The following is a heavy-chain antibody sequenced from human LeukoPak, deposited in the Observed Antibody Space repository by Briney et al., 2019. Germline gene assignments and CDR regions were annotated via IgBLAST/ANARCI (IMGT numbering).Heavy chain of an antibody. Sequence: GGSLRLSCAASGFSFSPSWMHWVRQAPGMGLEWVSRTNGDGTDTIYADSVKGRFTISRDNAKNTLYLQMNSPRAEDTAVYYCTRDSHGGVDYWGQGTLVTVSS. D-gene: IGHD3-10*01. CDR2: TNGDGTDT. J-gene: IGHJ4*02. V-gene: IGHV3-74*01. CDR1: GFSFSPSW. CDR3: TRDSHGGVDY.